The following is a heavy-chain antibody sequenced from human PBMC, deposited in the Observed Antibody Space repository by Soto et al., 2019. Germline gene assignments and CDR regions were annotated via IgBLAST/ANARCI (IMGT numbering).Heavy chain of an antibody. CDR1: GFSFGVSGVG. D-gene: IGHD2-21*01. CDR3: ARAYTYDFDH. V-gene: IGHV2-5*01. J-gene: IGHJ4*02. Sequence: QITLKESGPTLVKPTQTLTLTCTFSGFSFGVSGVGVGWIRQPPGRALEWLDLVFWNDDKRYSPSLESRLTLTKDTSNNQVVLTVTNLDPGDTGTYYCARAYTYDFDHWGQGTLVTVSS. CDR2: VFWNDDK.